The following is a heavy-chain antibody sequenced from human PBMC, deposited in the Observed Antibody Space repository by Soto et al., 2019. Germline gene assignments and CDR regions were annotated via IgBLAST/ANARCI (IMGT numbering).Heavy chain of an antibody. Sequence: PSETLSLTCAVYGGSFSGYYWSWIRQPPGKELEWIGEINHSGSTNYNPSLKSRVTISVDTSKNQFSLKLSSVTAADTAVYYCARECSGGSCFDAFDIWGQGTMVTVSS. CDR3: ARECSGGSCFDAFDI. CDR1: GGSFSGYY. D-gene: IGHD2-15*01. CDR2: INHSGST. J-gene: IGHJ3*02. V-gene: IGHV4-34*01.